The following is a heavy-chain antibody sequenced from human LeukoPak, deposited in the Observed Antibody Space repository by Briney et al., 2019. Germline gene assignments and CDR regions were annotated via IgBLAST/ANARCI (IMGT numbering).Heavy chain of an antibody. CDR1: GYSISSGYY. CDR2: IYHSGST. V-gene: IGHV4-38-2*02. CDR3: ARDSSGWYSGAFDI. J-gene: IGHJ3*02. Sequence: SETLSLICTVSGYSISSGYYWGWIRQPPGKGLEWIGSIYHSGSTYYNPSLKSRVTISVDTSKNQFSLKLSSVTAADTAVYYCARDSSGWYSGAFDIWGQGTMVTVSS. D-gene: IGHD6-19*01.